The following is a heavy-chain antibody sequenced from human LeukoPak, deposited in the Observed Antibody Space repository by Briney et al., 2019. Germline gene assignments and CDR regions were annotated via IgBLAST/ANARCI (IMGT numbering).Heavy chain of an antibody. CDR3: ARSLGFWSGYYDY. CDR2: INHSGST. D-gene: IGHD3-3*01. V-gene: IGHV4-34*01. J-gene: IGHJ4*02. Sequence: PSETLSLTCGVYGGSFSGYYWSWIRRPPGKGLEWIGAINHSGSTNYNPSLKSRVTISVDTSKNQFSLKLSSVTAADTAVYYCARSLGFWSGYYDYWGQGTLVTVSS. CDR1: GGSFSGYY.